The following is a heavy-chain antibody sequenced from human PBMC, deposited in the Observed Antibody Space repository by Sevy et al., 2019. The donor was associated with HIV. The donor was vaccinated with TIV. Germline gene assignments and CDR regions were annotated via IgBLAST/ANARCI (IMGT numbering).Heavy chain of an antibody. J-gene: IGHJ4*02. CDR3: ARVLGRYFDY. CDR2: IKQDGSEK. Sequence: GGSLRLSCAASGFTFTYAWMSWVRQAPGKGLEWVANIKQDGSEKYYVDSVKGRFTISRDNAKNSLYLQMNSLRAEDTAVYYCARVLGRYFDYWGQGTLVTVSS. CDR1: GFTFTYAW. V-gene: IGHV3-7*01.